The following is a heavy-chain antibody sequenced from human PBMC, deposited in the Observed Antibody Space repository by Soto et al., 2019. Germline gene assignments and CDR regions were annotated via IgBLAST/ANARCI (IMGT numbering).Heavy chain of an antibody. CDR2: IYPGDSDT. D-gene: IGHD2-2*03. Sequence: SGESLKISCKGSGYSFTSYWIGWVRQMPGKGLEWMGIIYPGDSDTRYSPSFQGQVTISADKSISTAYLQWSSLKASDTAMYYCARNGAPGYCSSTSCSKAYYYYYGMDVWGQGTTVTVSS. J-gene: IGHJ6*02. CDR1: GYSFTSYW. CDR3: ARNGAPGYCSSTSCSKAYYYYYGMDV. V-gene: IGHV5-51*01.